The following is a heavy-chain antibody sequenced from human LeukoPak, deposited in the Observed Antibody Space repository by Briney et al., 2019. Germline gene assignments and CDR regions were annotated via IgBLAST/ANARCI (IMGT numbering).Heavy chain of an antibody. CDR2: INYSADT. J-gene: IGHJ4*02. Sequence: SETLSLTCTVSGDSISSSDYYWGWIRQPPGKGLEWIGIINYSADTHDNPSLKSRLTLSADTSRNQFSLRLSSVTAADTAVYYCARLIRTTGNYHFDYWGQGTLVTVSS. D-gene: IGHD3-16*01. V-gene: IGHV4-39*07. CDR3: ARLIRTTGNYHFDY. CDR1: GDSISSSDYY.